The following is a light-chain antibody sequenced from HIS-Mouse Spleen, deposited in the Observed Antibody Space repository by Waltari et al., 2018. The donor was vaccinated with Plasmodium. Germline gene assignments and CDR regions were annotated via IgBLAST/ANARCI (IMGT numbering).Light chain of an antibody. J-gene: IGLJ3*02. CDR1: ALPKNY. CDR3: YSTDSSGNQRV. CDR2: EDS. V-gene: IGLV3-10*01. Sequence: SYQLPQPLSVSVSPGQTARSICSGDALPKNYTYWYQQKSGQAPVLVIYEDSKRPSGLPERFSGSSSGTMATLTISRAQVEDEADYYCYSTDSSGNQRVFGGGTKLTVL.